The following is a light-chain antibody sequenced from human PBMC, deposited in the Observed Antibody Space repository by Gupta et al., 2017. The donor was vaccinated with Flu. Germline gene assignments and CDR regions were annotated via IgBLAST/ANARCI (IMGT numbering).Light chain of an antibody. V-gene: IGLV1-44*01. J-gene: IGLJ1*01. CDR1: TSNIGSNT. CDR2: DND. Sequence: QSVLTQPPSASGTPGQRVTISCSGSTSNIGSNTVNWYQQLPGTAPKLLIYDNDQRPSGVPDRFSGSKSGTSASLAVSGLRSGEEGDYYCAAWDDSLDGLYVFGTGTKVSVL. CDR3: AAWDDSLDGLYV.